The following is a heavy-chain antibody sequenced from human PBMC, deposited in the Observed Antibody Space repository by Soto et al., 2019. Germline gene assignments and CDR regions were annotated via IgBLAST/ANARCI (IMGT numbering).Heavy chain of an antibody. CDR3: ARYCRSTTCYTVSGMDV. D-gene: IGHD2-2*02. J-gene: IGHJ6*02. V-gene: IGHV3-13*01. CDR1: GFSFSGYY. Sequence: LRLSCAASGFSFSGYYMHWVRQPTGKGLEWVSGIGTAGDAYYLGSVKGRFTISRENAKNSVYLQLNRLRAGDTAVYYCARYCRSTTCYTVSGMDVWGQGTTVTVSS. CDR2: IGTAGDA.